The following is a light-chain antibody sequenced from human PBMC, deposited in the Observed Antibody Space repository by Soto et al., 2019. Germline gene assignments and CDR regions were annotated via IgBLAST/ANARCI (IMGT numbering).Light chain of an antibody. V-gene: IGKV3-15*01. CDR1: QSVSSN. CDR3: QQYNNWPYT. J-gene: IGKJ2*01. Sequence: EIVMTQSPATLSVSPGERAALSCRASQSVSSNFAGYQQKPGQAPRLLIYGASTRATGIPARFSGSGSGTEFILTISSLQSGDFAVYYCQQYNNWPYTFGQGTKLEIK. CDR2: GAS.